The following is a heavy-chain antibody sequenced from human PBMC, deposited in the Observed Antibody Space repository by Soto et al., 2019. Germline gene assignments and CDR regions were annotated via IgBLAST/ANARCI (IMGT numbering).Heavy chain of an antibody. V-gene: IGHV3-11*06. CDR1: GFTFSDYY. CDR2: ISSSSSYT. Sequence: QVQLVESGGGLVKPGGSLRLSCAASGFTFSDYYMSWIRQAPGKWLEWVSYISSSSSYTNYADSVKGRFTISRDNAKNSLYLQMNSLRAEDTAVYYCARATGYSYVFDYWGQGTLVTVSS. J-gene: IGHJ4*02. D-gene: IGHD5-18*01. CDR3: ARATGYSYVFDY.